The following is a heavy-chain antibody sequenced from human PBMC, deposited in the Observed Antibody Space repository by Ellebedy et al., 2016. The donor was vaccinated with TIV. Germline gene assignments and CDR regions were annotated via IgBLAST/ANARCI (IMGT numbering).Heavy chain of an antibody. J-gene: IGHJ5*02. V-gene: IGHV3-7*01. CDR3: ARENGYCSGTSCYFWFDP. CDR1: GFTFSTYW. Sequence: GESLKISCAASGFTFSTYWMSWVRQAPGKGLEWVANIKQDGSEKNYVDSMKGRFTISRDNAKNSLYLQMNNLRAEDTAVYYCARENGYCSGTSCYFWFDPWGQGTLVTVSS. D-gene: IGHD2-2*03. CDR2: IKQDGSEK.